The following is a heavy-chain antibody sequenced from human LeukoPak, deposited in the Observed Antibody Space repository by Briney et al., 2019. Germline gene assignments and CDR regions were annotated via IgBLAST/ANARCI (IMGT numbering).Heavy chain of an antibody. J-gene: IGHJ5*01. Sequence: PGGSLRLSCAASGFTFSKAWMSRVRQAPGKGLEWVGRIKSKTDGGTTDYAAPVKGRFTISRDDSKNTLYLQMNSLKTEDTAVYYCTTPLRYFDWFGYWGQGTLVTVSS. V-gene: IGHV3-15*01. D-gene: IGHD3-9*01. CDR2: IKSKTDGGTT. CDR3: TTPLRYFDWFGY. CDR1: GFTFSKAW.